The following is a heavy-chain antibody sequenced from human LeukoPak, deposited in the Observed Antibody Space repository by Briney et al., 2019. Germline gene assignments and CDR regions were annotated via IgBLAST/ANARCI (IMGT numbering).Heavy chain of an antibody. CDR2: IYPGDSDT. CDR1: GYSFTSYW. Sequence: GESLKISCKGSGYSFTSYWIGWVRQMPGKRLEWMGIIYPGDSDTRYSPSFQGQVTISADKSISTAYLQWSSLKASDTAMYYCAVYYDSSGYPSGPYYYYYGMDVWGQGTTVTVSS. D-gene: IGHD3-22*01. J-gene: IGHJ6*02. CDR3: AVYYDSSGYPSGPYYYYYGMDV. V-gene: IGHV5-51*01.